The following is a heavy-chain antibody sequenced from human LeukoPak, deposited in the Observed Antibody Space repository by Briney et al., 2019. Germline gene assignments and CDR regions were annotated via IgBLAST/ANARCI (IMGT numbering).Heavy chain of an antibody. CDR1: GFTFSRYA. J-gene: IGHJ5*02. V-gene: IGHV3-23*01. D-gene: IGHD6-13*01. CDR3: AKDLRKRAAAGQTNWFDP. CDR2: ISGSGGST. Sequence: GGSLRLSCAASGFTFSRYAMSWVRQAPGKGLEWVAAISGSGGSTYYADSVKGRFTISRDNSKNTLYLQMNSLRAEDTAVYYCAKDLRKRAAAGQTNWFDPWGQGTQVTVSS.